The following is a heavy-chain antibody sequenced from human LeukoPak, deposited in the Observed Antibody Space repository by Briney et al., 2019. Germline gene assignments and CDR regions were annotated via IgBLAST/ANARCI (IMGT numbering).Heavy chain of an antibody. Sequence: PGGSLRLSCTASGFTFSSYGIHWVRQAPGEGLEWVAVISYDGSSKYYADSVKDRFTISRDNSKNTLHLQMNSLRAEDTAVYYCAKDGGSYLNWIDPWGQGTLVTVSS. D-gene: IGHD1-26*01. CDR2: ISYDGSSK. CDR1: GFTFSSYG. J-gene: IGHJ5*02. V-gene: IGHV3-30*18. CDR3: AKDGGSYLNWIDP.